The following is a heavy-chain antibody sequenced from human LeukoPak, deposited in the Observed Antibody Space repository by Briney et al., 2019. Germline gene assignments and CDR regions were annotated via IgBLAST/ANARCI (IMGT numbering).Heavy chain of an antibody. D-gene: IGHD6-13*01. CDR3: ARDRTRYSSSWHLFDC. J-gene: IGHJ4*02. Sequence: GASVKVSCKVSGYTLTELSMHWVRQAPGQGLEWMGWISAYNGNTNYAQKLQGRVTMTTDTSTSTAYMELRSLRSDDTAVYYCARDRTRYSSSWHLFDCWGQGTLVTVSS. V-gene: IGHV1-18*01. CDR1: GYTLTELS. CDR2: ISAYNGNT.